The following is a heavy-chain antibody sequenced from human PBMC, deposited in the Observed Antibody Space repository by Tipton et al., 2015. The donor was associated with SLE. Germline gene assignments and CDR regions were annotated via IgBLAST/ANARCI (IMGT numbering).Heavy chain of an antibody. V-gene: IGHV4-31*03. Sequence: TLSLTCTVSGGSISCGGSYWSWIRQHPGKGLEWIGYIYYSGSTYYNPSPKSRVTISVDTSKNQFSLKLSSVTAADTAVYYCARQTYYDFWSGTPGYFQYWGQDTLVTVSS. J-gene: IGHJ1*01. CDR2: IYYSGST. CDR1: GGSISCGGSY. CDR3: ARQTYYDFWSGTPGYFQY. D-gene: IGHD3-3*01.